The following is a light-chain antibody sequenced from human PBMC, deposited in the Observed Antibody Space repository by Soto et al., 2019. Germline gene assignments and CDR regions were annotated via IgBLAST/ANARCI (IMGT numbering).Light chain of an antibody. CDR2: WAS. CDR1: QSVLYSSNNKNY. Sequence: DIVMTQSPDSLAVSLGERATIKCKSSQSVLYSSNNKNYLAWYQQKPGQPPKLLIYWASTRESGVPDRFSGSGSGTDFTLTISSLQAEDVAVHYCQQYYSTPFTFGPGTKVDIK. CDR3: QQYYSTPFT. J-gene: IGKJ3*01. V-gene: IGKV4-1*01.